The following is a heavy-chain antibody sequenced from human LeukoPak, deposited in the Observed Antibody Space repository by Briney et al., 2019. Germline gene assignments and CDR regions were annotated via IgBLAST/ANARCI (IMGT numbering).Heavy chain of an antibody. CDR3: ARGPDWFDP. J-gene: IGHJ5*02. Sequence: PSETLSLTCTVSGGSISSSSYYWSWIRQPPGKGLEWIGYIYYSGSTNYNPSLKSRVTISVDTSKNQFSLKLSSVTAADTAVYYCARGPDWFDPWGQGTLVTVSS. CDR1: GGSISSSSYY. CDR2: IYYSGST. V-gene: IGHV4-61*01.